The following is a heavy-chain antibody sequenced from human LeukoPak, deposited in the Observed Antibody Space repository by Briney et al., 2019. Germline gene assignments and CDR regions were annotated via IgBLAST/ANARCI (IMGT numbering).Heavy chain of an antibody. J-gene: IGHJ4*02. CDR3: AKAPVTACRGGFCYPFDY. V-gene: IGHV3-23*01. Sequence: GGSLRLSCAASGFTLSSYAMSWVRQAPGKGLEWVSAISDTGNTYHADSVKGRFTISRDSSKNTLFLQMNRLRPEDAAVYYCAKAPVTACRGGFCYPFDYRGLGTLVTVSS. D-gene: IGHD2-15*01. CDR1: GFTLSSYA. CDR2: ISDTGNT.